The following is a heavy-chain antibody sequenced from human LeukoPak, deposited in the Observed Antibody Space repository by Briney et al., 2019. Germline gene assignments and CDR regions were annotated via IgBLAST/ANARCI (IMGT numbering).Heavy chain of an antibody. CDR2: IIPIFGTA. V-gene: IGHV1-69*01. D-gene: IGHD2-2*01. Sequence: GSSVKVSCKASGGTFSSYAISWVRQAPGQGLEWMGGIIPIFGTANYAQKFQGRVTITADESTSTAYMELSSLRSEDTAVYYCARDSQGCSSTSCNHYYMDVWGKGTTVTVSS. CDR1: GGTFSSYA. CDR3: ARDSQGCSSTSCNHYYMDV. J-gene: IGHJ6*03.